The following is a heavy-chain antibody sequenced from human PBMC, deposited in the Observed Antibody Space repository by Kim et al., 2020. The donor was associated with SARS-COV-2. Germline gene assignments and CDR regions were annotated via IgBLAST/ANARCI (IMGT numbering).Heavy chain of an antibody. V-gene: IGHV3-23*01. CDR1: GFTFSSYA. CDR3: AKGVSYHTGYYYYGMDV. J-gene: IGHJ6*02. CDR2: ISGSGGST. Sequence: GGSLRLSCAASGFTFSSYAMSWVRQAPGKGLEWVSVISGSGGSTYYADSVKGRFTISRDNSKNTLYLQMNSLRAEDTAVYYCAKGVSYHTGYYYYGMDVWGQGTTVTVSS. D-gene: IGHD2-2*01.